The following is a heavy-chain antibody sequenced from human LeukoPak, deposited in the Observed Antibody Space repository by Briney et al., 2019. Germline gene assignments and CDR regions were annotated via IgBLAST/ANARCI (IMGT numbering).Heavy chain of an antibody. V-gene: IGHV3-23*01. CDR2: MSGSGGGT. CDR1: GITLSNYG. CDR3: AKRGVVIRVILVGFYKEAYYFDS. J-gene: IGHJ4*02. Sequence: GGSLRVSCAVSGITLSNYGMSWVRKAPGKGLEWVAGMSGSGGGTNYADSVKGRFTVSRDNSKNTLYLQVKSLRAEDTAVYFCAKRGVVIRVILVGFYKEAYYFDSWGQGALVTVSS. D-gene: IGHD3-22*01.